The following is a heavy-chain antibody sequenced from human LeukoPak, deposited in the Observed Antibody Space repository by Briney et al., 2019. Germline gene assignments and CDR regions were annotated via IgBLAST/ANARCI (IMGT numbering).Heavy chain of an antibody. CDR2: INPNSGGT. J-gene: IGHJ4*02. CDR1: GYTFTGYY. CDR3: AQSAGYSGYDGG. D-gene: IGHD5-12*01. Sequence: GGSVKVSCKASGYTFTGYYMHWVRQAPGQGLEWMGWINPNSGGTNYAQKFQGRVTMTRDTSISTAYMELSRLRSDDTAVYYCAQSAGYSGYDGGWGQGTLVTVSS. V-gene: IGHV1-2*02.